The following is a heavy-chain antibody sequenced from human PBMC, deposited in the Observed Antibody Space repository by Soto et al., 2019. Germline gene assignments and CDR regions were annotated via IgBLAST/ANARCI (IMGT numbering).Heavy chain of an antibody. D-gene: IGHD4-4*01. CDR1: GGSFSGYY. J-gene: IGHJ5*02. V-gene: IGHV4-34*01. Sequence: PSETLSLTCAVYGGSFSGYYWSWSRQPPGKGLEWIGETNHSGSTNYNPSLKSRVTISVDTSKNQFSLKLSYVTAADTAVYYCARKRRPTVTRTWFDNWGQGTLVTVSS. CDR3: ARKRRPTVTRTWFDN. CDR2: TNHSGST.